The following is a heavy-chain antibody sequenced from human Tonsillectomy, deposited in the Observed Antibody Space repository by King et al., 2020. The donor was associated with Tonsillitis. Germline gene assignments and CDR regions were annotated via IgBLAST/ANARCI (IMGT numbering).Heavy chain of an antibody. D-gene: IGHD3-22*01. CDR3: TRDRYYYDTSAYFVY. V-gene: IGHV3-49*03. J-gene: IGHJ4*02. CDR1: GFTFGNYA. CDR2: IRSITYGGTT. Sequence: VQLVESGGGFVQPGRSLRLSCTASGFTFGNYAMSWFRQAPGKGLEWVGFIRSITYGGTTEYAASVKGRFTISRDDSKDIAYLQMNSLKTEDTAVYYCTRDRYYYDTSAYFVYWGQGTLVTVSS.